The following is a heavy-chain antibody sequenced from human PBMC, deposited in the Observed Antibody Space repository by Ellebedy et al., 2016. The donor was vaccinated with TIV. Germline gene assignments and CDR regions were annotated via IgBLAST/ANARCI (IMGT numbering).Heavy chain of an antibody. CDR2: VNTDVTIS. Sequence: HTGGSLRLSCTASGFAFISYWMHWVRQAPGKGLEWVSRVNTDVTISTYADSVKGRFLVSRDNAKNTLYLQMNSVRAEDTAVYYCARDNWGIDSWGRGTLVTVSS. CDR1: GFAFISYW. J-gene: IGHJ4*02. V-gene: IGHV3-74*03. D-gene: IGHD7-27*01. CDR3: ARDNWGIDS.